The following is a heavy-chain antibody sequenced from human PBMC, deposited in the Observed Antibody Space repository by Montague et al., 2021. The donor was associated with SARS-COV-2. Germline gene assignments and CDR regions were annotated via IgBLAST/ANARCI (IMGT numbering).Heavy chain of an antibody. D-gene: IGHD2-21*01. CDR2: ITHSGGI. CDR1: GGSFNDYY. Sequence: SETLSLTCAVYGGSFNDYYWTWVRQPPGKGLEWIGEITHSGGIKYNPSLQNRVSMSVDKSKNQFSLKLTSVTVADAATYYWARGQVTDFAILIVFPEAGALDSWGRGTTVTVSS. CDR3: ARGQVTDFAILIVFPEAGALDS. J-gene: IGHJ3*01. V-gene: IGHV4-34*01.